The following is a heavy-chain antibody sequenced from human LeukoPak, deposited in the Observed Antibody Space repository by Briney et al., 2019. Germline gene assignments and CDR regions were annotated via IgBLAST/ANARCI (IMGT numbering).Heavy chain of an antibody. D-gene: IGHD3-10*01. CDR3: AKDKGRMVRGDDYYGMDV. CDR1: GFTFDDYA. V-gene: IGHV3-9*01. J-gene: IGHJ6*02. Sequence: GGSLRLSCADSGFTFDDYAMHWVRQAPGKGLEWVSGISWNSGSIGYADSVKGRFTISRDNAKNSLYLQMNSLRAEDTALYYCAKDKGRMVRGDDYYGMDVWGQGTTVTVSS. CDR2: ISWNSGSI.